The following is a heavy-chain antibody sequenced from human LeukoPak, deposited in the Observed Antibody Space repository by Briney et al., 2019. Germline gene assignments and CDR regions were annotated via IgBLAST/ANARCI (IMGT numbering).Heavy chain of an antibody. V-gene: IGHV3-21*01. Sequence: GGSLRLSCAASGFSFSGYSINWVRQAPGKGLEWVSSISPSSSYIYYADSVKGRFTISRDNAKNSLYLQMNSLRAEDTAVYYRARGRGCSSMSCYPDYWGQGTLVTVTS. CDR3: ARGRGCSSMSCYPDY. D-gene: IGHD2-2*01. CDR1: GFSFSGYS. J-gene: IGHJ4*02. CDR2: ISPSSSYI.